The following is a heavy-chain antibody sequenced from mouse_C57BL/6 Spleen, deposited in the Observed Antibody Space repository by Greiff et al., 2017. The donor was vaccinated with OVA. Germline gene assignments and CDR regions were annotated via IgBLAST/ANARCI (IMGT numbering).Heavy chain of an antibody. Sequence: EVQLVESGPGLVKPSQSLSLTCSVTGYSITSGYYWNWIRQFPGNKLEWMGYISYDGSNNYNPSLKNRISITRDTSKNQFFLKLNSVTTEDTATYYCAREGWGYWYFDVWGTGTTVTVSS. CDR2: ISYDGSN. CDR1: GYSITSGYY. CDR3: AREGWGYWYFDV. V-gene: IGHV3-6*01. D-gene: IGHD3-2*02. J-gene: IGHJ1*03.